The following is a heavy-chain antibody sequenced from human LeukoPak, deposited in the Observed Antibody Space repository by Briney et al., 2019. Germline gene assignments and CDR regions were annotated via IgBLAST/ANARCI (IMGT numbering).Heavy chain of an antibody. CDR2: ISAYDGXX. CDR3: ARDSGSDAFDI. Sequence: ASVKVSYKAXXXXXXXXGXXXXXXXPXXXLEWMXWISAYDGXXXNXXNLQGRVTMTXDXSTSTAYMELRSLRSDDTAVYXXARDSGSDAFDIWGQGTMVTVSS. J-gene: IGHJ3*02. CDR1: XXXXXXXG. V-gene: IGHV1-18*01. D-gene: IGHD6-19*01.